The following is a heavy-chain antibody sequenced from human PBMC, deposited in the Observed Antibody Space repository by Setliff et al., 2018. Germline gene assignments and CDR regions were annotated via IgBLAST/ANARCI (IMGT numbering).Heavy chain of an antibody. CDR2: IYSSGST. CDR1: GGSISSGDYY. V-gene: IGHV4-30-4*08. Sequence: SETLSLTCTVSGGSISSGDYYWSWIRQPPGKGLEWIGYIYSSGSTYYNPSLKSRVSISVDTSKNQFSLKRSSVTAADTAVYYCARSFSRREKFLLDYWGQGALVTVSS. J-gene: IGHJ4*02. CDR3: ARSFSRREKFLLDY.